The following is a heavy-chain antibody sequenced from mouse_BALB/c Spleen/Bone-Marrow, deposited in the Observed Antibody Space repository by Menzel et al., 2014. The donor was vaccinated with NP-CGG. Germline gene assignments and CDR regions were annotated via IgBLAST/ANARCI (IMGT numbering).Heavy chain of an antibody. D-gene: IGHD2-1*01. CDR1: GYTFTSYW. CDR3: ARGNPLYAMDY. Sequence: QVQLQQPGAELAKPGASVKMSCKASGYTFTSYWMHRVKQRPGQGLEWIGYINPSTGYTDYNQKFNDKATLTADKSSSTAYMQLSSLTSKDSAVYYCARGNPLYAMDYWGQGTSVTVSS. CDR2: INPSTGYT. J-gene: IGHJ4*01. V-gene: IGHV1-7*01.